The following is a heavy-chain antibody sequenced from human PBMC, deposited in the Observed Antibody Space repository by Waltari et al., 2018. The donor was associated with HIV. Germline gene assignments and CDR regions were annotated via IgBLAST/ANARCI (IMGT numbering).Heavy chain of an antibody. D-gene: IGHD3-10*01. J-gene: IGHJ4*02. CDR3: ARGENNEHDTTGSDH. V-gene: IGHV1-18*03. CDR2: ISTYKGQT. Sequence: QVHLVQSGAELRTPGASVRVSCKASGYTFSYYGFNWVRQAPGQGLEWIGWISTYKGQTIYAPRLQARIALTTDTPTSTAYLELRSLRSDDMALYYCARGENNEHDTTGSDHWGQGTLLTVSS. CDR1: GYTFSYYG.